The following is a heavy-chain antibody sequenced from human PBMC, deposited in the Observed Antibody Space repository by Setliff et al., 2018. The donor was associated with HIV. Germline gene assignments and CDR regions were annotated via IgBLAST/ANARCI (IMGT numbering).Heavy chain of an antibody. CDR3: ARYGGNSFWFDP. J-gene: IGHJ5*02. Sequence: SETLSLTCTVSGGSISSYYWSWIRQPPGKGLEWIGYIYYSGSTNYNPSLKSRVTISVDTSKNQFSLKLISVTAADTAVYYCARYGGNSFWFDPWGQGTLVTVS. CDR2: IYYSGST. V-gene: IGHV4-59*08. D-gene: IGHD2-21*01. CDR1: GGSISSYY.